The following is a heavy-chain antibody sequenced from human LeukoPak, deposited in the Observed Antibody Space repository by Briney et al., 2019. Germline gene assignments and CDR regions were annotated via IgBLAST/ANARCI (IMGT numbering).Heavy chain of an antibody. CDR3: ARETSDYGSGSYYNLDY. V-gene: IGHV4-39*02. Sequence: PSETLSLTCTVSGGSISSSSYYWAWIRQPPGKGLEWIGSIYYSGSTYYNPSLKSRVTISVDTSKNQFSLKLSSVTAADTAVYYCARETSDYGSGSYYNLDYWGQGTLVTVSS. CDR2: IYYSGST. J-gene: IGHJ4*02. D-gene: IGHD3-10*01. CDR1: GGSISSSSYY.